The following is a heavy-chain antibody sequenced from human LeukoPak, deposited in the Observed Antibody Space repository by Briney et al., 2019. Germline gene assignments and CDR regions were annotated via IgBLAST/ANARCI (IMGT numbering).Heavy chain of an antibody. CDR3: PRGIYRLHYGFYGYMDV. CDR2: MKPNSGNA. V-gene: IGHV1-8*01. CDR1: GSTYTSFD. Sequence: ASVKVSCKPSGSTYTSFDINWVRQATGQGLEWMGGMKPNSGNAGYAQKFQGRVTKTKNTSIRTAYMELSSLRSEDTAVYSCPRGIYRLHYGFYGYMDVCGEGTTVTVS. J-gene: IGHJ6*03. D-gene: IGHD3-10*01.